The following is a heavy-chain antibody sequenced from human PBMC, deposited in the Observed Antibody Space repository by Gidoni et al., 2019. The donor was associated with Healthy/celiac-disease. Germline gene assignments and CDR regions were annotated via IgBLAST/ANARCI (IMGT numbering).Heavy chain of an antibody. J-gene: IGHJ4*02. CDR1: GLTFVSYS. V-gene: IGHV3-48*02. CDR3: ARPSNTAMVKGFGY. Sequence: EVQLVESGGGWVQTGGSLTLPCPHFGLTFVSYSMNWVRQAPGKGLEWVSYISSSSSTIYYADSVKGRFTISRDNAKNSLYLQMNSLRDEDTAVYYCARPSNTAMVKGFGYWGQGTLVTVSS. CDR2: ISSSSSTI. D-gene: IGHD5-18*01.